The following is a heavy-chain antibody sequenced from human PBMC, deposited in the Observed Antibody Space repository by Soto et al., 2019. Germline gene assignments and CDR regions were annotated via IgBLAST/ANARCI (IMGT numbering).Heavy chain of an antibody. CDR2: FDPEDGET. Sequence: VLSRRWLRHETRKRLEWMGGFDPEDGETIYAQKFQGRVTMTEDTSTDTAYMELNSLRSEDTAVYFCATVRVKYYDFPYAFDIWGQGTMVTVSS. CDR1: VLS. D-gene: IGHD3-3*01. CDR3: ATVRVKYYDFPYAFDI. V-gene: IGHV1-24*01. J-gene: IGHJ3*02.